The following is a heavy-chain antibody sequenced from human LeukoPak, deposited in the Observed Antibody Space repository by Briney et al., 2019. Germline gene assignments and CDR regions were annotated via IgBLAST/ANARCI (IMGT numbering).Heavy chain of an antibody. V-gene: IGHV3-20*04. CDR3: ARAKPKNMVRGLIMRRESRYYFDY. CDR2: INWNGGST. J-gene: IGHJ4*02. Sequence: GGSLRLSCAASGFTFDDYGMSWVRQAPGKGLEWVSGINWNGGSTGYADSVKGRFTISRDNSKSTLYIQMNSLRAEDTAVYYCARAKPKNMVRGLIMRRESRYYFDYWGQGTLVTVSS. CDR1: GFTFDDYG. D-gene: IGHD3-10*01.